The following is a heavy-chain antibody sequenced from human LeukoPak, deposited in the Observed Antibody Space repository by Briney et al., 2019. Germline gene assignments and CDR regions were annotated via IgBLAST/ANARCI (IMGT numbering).Heavy chain of an antibody. D-gene: IGHD2-2*01. CDR2: IYYSGST. Sequence: PSETLSLTCTVSGGSISSYYWSWIRQPPGKGLEWIGYIYYSGSTNYNPSLKSRLTISVDTSKNQLSLKLSSVTAADTAVYYCARGLEYRLRSYYYYMDVWGKGTTVAVSS. CDR1: GGSISSYY. J-gene: IGHJ6*03. V-gene: IGHV4-59*01. CDR3: ARGLEYRLRSYYYYMDV.